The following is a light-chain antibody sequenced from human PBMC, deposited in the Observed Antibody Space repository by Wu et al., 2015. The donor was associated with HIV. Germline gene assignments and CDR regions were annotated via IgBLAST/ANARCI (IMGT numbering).Light chain of an antibody. CDR3: QQYGKT. Sequence: EIVLTQSPGTLSLSPGDRATVSCRASQNVGNNYLAWYQQKPGQAPRLLIFGASTRAAGIPDRFSGSGSGTNFTLTISRLEPEDFAVYYCQQYGKTFGQGTKVEIK. CDR2: GAS. CDR1: QNVGNNY. J-gene: IGKJ1*01. V-gene: IGKV3-20*01.